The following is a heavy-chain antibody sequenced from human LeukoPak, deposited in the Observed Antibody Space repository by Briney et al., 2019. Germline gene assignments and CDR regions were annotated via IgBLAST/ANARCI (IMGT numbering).Heavy chain of an antibody. CDR2: INWNGGST. V-gene: IGHV3-20*04. CDR3: ARAAIRITIFGVVTGLDYFDY. J-gene: IGHJ4*02. Sequence: GGSLRLSCAASGFTLDDYGMSWVRQAPGKGLEWVSGINWNGGSTGYADSVKGRFTISRDNAKNSLYLQMNSLRAEDTAVYYCARAAIRITIFGVVTGLDYFDYWGQGTLVTVSS. D-gene: IGHD3-3*01. CDR1: GFTLDDYG.